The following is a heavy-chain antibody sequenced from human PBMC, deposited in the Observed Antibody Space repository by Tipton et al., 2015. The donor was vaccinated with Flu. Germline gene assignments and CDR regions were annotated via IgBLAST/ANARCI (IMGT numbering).Heavy chain of an antibody. Sequence: LRLSCAASGFSFGSYSMNWVRQAPGKGLEWIGSVSHSGSTSYNPSLKSRIVMSIDTSKSQFSLTLRSVTAADTAVYYCARDRYDILTGSFSWFDPWDQGTLVTVSS. D-gene: IGHD3-9*01. CDR3: ARDRYDILTGSFSWFDP. CDR1: GFSFGSYS. V-gene: IGHV4-38-2*02. CDR2: VSHSGST. J-gene: IGHJ5*02.